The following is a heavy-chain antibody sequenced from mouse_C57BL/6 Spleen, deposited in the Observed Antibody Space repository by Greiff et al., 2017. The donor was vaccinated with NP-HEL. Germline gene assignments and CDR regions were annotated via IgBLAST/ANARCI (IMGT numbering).Heavy chain of an antibody. J-gene: IGHJ4*01. D-gene: IGHD3-3*01. CDR2: IWSGGST. V-gene: IGHV2-2*01. Sequence: QVQLKESGPGLVQPSQSLSITCTVSGFSLTSYGVHWVRQSPGKGLEWLGVIWSGGSTDYNAAFISRLSIRKDNSKSHIFFKMNSLQADDTAIDYWARKEGLYYAMDYWGQGTSVTVSS. CDR3: ARKEGLYYAMDY. CDR1: GFSLTSYG.